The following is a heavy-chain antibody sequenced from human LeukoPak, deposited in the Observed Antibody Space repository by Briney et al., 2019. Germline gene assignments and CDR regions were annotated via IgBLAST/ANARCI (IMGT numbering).Heavy chain of an antibody. V-gene: IGHV3-23*01. J-gene: IGHJ4*02. CDR2: ISTDSGST. Sequence: PGGSLRLSCVMSGLTFSNYAMNGVGQAPGKGLEWISDISTDSGSTYHIESVRGRFTISRDNSRSTLYLQMNSLRADDTGVYYCASGLYGGVFDNWGQGTLVTVSS. CDR3: ASGLYGGVFDN. CDR1: GLTFSNYA. D-gene: IGHD4/OR15-4a*01.